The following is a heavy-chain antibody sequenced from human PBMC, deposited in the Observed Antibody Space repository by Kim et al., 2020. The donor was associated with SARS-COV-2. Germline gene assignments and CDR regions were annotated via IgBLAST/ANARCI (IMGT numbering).Heavy chain of an antibody. CDR3: AKAGYTYYDILTGYQELYYFDY. D-gene: IGHD3-9*01. Sequence: GGSLRLSCAASGFTFSSYAMSWVRQAPGKGLEWVSAISGSGGSTYYADSVKGRFTISRDNSKNTLYLQMNSLRAEDTAVYYCAKAGYTYYDILTGYQELYYFDYWGQGTLVTVSS. CDR1: GFTFSSYA. J-gene: IGHJ4*02. CDR2: ISGSGGST. V-gene: IGHV3-23*01.